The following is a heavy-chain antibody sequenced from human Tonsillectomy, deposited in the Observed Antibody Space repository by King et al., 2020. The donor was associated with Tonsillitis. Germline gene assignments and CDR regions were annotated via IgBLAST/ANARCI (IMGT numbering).Heavy chain of an antibody. CDR1: GFSLNTHW. D-gene: IGHD3-3*01. J-gene: IGHJ3*02. CDR3: ARGAPGVLHAYDI. CDR2: IQNHGEEK. V-gene: IGHV3-7*01. Sequence: VQLVESGGELVQSGGSLRLSCAASGFSLNTHWMTWVRQAPGKGLEWVANIQNHGEEKYYVDAGKGRFTISRDNAKNSLFLQMSRLRAEDTAVYYCARGAPGVLHAYDIWGHGTMVTVSS.